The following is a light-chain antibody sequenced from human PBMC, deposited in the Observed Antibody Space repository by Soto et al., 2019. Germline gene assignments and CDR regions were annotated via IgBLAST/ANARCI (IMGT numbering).Light chain of an antibody. V-gene: IGKV3-20*01. CDR3: QKYDSSLTWT. J-gene: IGKJ1*01. Sequence: EIVLTQSPGTLSFSPGERATLSCRASQSVRSSYLAWYQHKPGQTPRLLIYDTSTRATGGPDRLSGSWSGTDLTLTITRLETEDFAVYYGQKYDSSLTWTCGQGTKVDIK. CDR1: QSVRSSY. CDR2: DTS.